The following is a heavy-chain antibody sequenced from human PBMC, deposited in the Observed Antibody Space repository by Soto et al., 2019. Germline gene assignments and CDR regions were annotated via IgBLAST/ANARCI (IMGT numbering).Heavy chain of an antibody. CDR3: ARGGLARGDENYYYYYGMDV. V-gene: IGHV1-46*01. CDR1: GDTFTSYY. Sequence: GASVKVCCKASGDTFTSYYMHWVRQAPGQGLEWMGIINPSGGSTSYAQKFQGRVTMTRDTSTSTVYMELSSLRSEDTAVYYCARGGLARGDENYYYYYGMDVWGQGTTVTVS. CDR2: INPSGGST. J-gene: IGHJ6*02. D-gene: IGHD4-17*01.